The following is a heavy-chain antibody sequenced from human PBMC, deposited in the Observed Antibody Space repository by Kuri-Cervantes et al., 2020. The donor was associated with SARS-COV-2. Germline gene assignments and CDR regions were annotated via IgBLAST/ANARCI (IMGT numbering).Heavy chain of an antibody. Sequence: GSLRLSCTVSGGSISSHYWGWIRQPPGKGLEWIGSIYYSGSTYYNPSLKSRVTISVDTSKNQFPLKLSSVTAADTAVYYCARHGVTMVRGVIYAFDIWGQGTMVTVSS. J-gene: IGHJ3*02. CDR2: IYYSGST. CDR3: ARHGVTMVRGVIYAFDI. CDR1: GGSISSHY. D-gene: IGHD3-10*01. V-gene: IGHV4-39*01.